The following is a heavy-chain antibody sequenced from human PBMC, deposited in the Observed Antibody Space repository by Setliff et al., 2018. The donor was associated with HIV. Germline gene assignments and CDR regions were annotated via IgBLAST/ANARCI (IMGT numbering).Heavy chain of an antibody. D-gene: IGHD3-22*01. J-gene: IGHJ4*02. CDR1: GYSFISYG. V-gene: IGHV1-18*01. CDR3: ARDNYYDSSGAIGY. Sequence: RASVKVSCKASGYSFISYGISWVRQAPGQGLEWMGWINPNSGGTNYAQKFQGRVSITADASTSTSYMELSSLRSDDTAVYYCARDNYYDSSGAIGYWGQGTLVTVSS. CDR2: INPNSGGT.